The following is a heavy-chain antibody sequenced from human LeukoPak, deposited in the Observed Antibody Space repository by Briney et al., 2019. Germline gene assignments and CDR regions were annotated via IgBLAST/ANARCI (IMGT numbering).Heavy chain of an antibody. CDR1: RDTFIVSY. J-gene: IGHJ4*02. Sequence: ASVKVSCKTSRDTFIVSYIHWVRQAPGQGLEWMGWINVNSGAKDYAEDLQGRVTMTRDTSISTAYMELSRLRSDDTAVYYCARLRYYSESNANNRFDYWGQGTLVTVSS. CDR2: INVNSGAK. V-gene: IGHV1-2*02. CDR3: ARLRYYSESNANNRFDY. D-gene: IGHD3-22*01.